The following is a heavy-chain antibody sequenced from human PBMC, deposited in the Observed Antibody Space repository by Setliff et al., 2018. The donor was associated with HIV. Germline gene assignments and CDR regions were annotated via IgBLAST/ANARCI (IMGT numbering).Heavy chain of an antibody. Sequence: ASVKVSCKASGYNFTGYHIHWVRQAPGQGLEWMGWDNPDNVVLKSAQKFQGRVTMTRDTSINTAYMALSSLKSDDTAVYYCASPSFWGSGARNIDAFDMWGQGTLVTVS. D-gene: IGHD7-27*01. CDR1: GYNFTGYH. V-gene: IGHV1-2*02. CDR3: ASPSFWGSGARNIDAFDM. CDR2: DNPDNVVL. J-gene: IGHJ3*02.